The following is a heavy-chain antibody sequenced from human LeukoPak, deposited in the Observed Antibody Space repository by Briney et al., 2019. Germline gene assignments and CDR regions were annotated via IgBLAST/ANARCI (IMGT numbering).Heavy chain of an antibody. CDR1: GGSFSGYY. J-gene: IGHJ3*02. D-gene: IGHD4-23*01. V-gene: IGHV4-34*01. CDR2: INHSGST. Sequence: SETLSLTCAVYGGSFSGYYWSWIRQPPGKGLEWIGEINHSGSTNYNPSLKSRVTISVDTSKNQFSLKLSSVTAADTAVYYCASLDYGGRAFDIWDQGTMVTVSS. CDR3: ASLDYGGRAFDI.